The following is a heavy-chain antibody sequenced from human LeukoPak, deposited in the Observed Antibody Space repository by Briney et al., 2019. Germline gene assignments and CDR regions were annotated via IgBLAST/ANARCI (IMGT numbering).Heavy chain of an antibody. D-gene: IGHD5-12*01. V-gene: IGHV4-30-2*01. Sequence: SETLSFTCAVSGGSISSGGYSWSWIRQPPGKGLEWIGYIYHSGSTYYNPSLKSRVTMSVDMSKNQFSLKLSSVTAADTAVYYCARDDYPATRKEASGHPLTYWGQGTLVTVSS. CDR1: GGSISSGGYS. J-gene: IGHJ4*02. CDR3: ARDDYPATRKEASGHPLTY. CDR2: IYHSGST.